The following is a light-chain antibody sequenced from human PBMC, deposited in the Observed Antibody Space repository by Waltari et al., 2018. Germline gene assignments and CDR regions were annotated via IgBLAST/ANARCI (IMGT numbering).Light chain of an antibody. CDR2: EVT. Sequence: QSALTQPASVSGSPGQSITIFCTGTTNDVGGYNFVSWYQHHPGKAPKLIIYEVTKRPSGVSTRCSRAKSGNTASLTISGLQAEDEADYYCHSYTGSRTYVFGTGTKVTVL. V-gene: IGLV2-14*01. CDR3: HSYTGSRTYV. CDR1: TNDVGGYNF. J-gene: IGLJ1*01.